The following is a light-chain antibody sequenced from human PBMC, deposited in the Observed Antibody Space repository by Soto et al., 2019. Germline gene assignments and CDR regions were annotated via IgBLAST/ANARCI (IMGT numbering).Light chain of an antibody. CDR2: DAS. CDR3: QQYDILPIT. CDR1: QDINIY. J-gene: IGKJ5*01. Sequence: DIQMTQSPSSLFASVGDRVTITCQATQDINIYLNWYQQKPGKAPNLLIYDASTLEIGVPSRFSGSGSGTHFTFTISSLQTEDTGTYYCQQYDILPITSGRGTRLEIK. V-gene: IGKV1-33*01.